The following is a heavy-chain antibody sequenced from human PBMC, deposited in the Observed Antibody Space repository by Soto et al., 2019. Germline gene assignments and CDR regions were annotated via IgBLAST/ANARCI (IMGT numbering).Heavy chain of an antibody. CDR3: ARWEAARLGYYYYGMDV. Sequence: SVKVSCKASGGTFSSYAISWVRQAPGQGLEWMGGIIPIFGTANYAQKFQGRVTITADKSTSTAYMELSSLRSEDTAVYYCARWEAARLGYYYYGMDVWGQGTTVTISS. CDR1: GGTFSSYA. J-gene: IGHJ6*02. V-gene: IGHV1-69*06. D-gene: IGHD6-6*01. CDR2: IIPIFGTA.